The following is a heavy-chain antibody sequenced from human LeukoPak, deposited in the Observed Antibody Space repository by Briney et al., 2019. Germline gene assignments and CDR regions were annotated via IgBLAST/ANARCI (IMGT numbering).Heavy chain of an antibody. CDR1: GFTFSSYD. CDR3: ARNYGGNRGYWYFDL. V-gene: IGHV3-13*01. D-gene: IGHD4-23*01. J-gene: IGHJ2*01. Sequence: HAGGSLRLSCAASGFTFSSYDMHWVRQATGKGLEWVSAIGTAGDTYYPGSVKGRFTISRENAKNSLYLQMNSLRAGDTAVYYCARNYGGNRGYWYFDLWGRGTLVTVSS. CDR2: IGTAGDT.